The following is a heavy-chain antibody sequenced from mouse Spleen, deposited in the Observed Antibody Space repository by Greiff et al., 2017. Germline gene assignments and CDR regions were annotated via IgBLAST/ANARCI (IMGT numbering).Heavy chain of an antibody. V-gene: IGHV1-59*01. CDR2: IDPSDSYT. CDR1: GYTFTSYW. J-gene: IGHJ3*01. Sequence: QVQLQQSGAELVRPGTSVKLSCKASGYTFTSYWMHWVKQRPGQGLEWIGVIDPSDSYTNYNQKFKGKATLTVDTSSSTAYMQLSSLTSEDSAVYYCARGDYRYDWFAYWGQGTLVTVSA. D-gene: IGHD2-14*01. CDR3: ARGDYRYDWFAY.